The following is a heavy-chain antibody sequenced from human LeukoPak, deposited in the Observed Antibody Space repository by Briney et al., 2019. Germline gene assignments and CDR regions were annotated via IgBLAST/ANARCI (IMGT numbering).Heavy chain of an antibody. CDR3: ARGGYYYDSSGYYDY. CDR2: ISGSGGGT. CDR1: GFTFSSYA. V-gene: IGHV3-23*01. J-gene: IGHJ4*02. D-gene: IGHD3-22*01. Sequence: PGGSLRLSCAASGFTFSSYAMSWVRQAPGKGLEWVSVISGSGGGTYYADSVKGRFTISRDNSKNTLYLQMNSLRAEDTAVYYCARGGYYYDSSGYYDYWGQGTLVTVSS.